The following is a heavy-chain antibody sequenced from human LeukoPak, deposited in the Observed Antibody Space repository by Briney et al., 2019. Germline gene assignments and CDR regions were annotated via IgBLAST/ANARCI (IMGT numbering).Heavy chain of an antibody. J-gene: IGHJ4*02. V-gene: IGHV4-59*02. D-gene: IGHD6-19*01. CDR3: ASGGWYVRRYFDY. CDR1: GGSVSSYY. Sequence: SETLSLTCTVSGGSVSSYYWSWIRQPPGKGLEWVGYIYYSGSTNYNPSLKSRGTISVDTSKNQFSQKLSSVTAADTAVYYCASGGWYVRRYFDYWGQGTLVTVSS. CDR2: IYYSGST.